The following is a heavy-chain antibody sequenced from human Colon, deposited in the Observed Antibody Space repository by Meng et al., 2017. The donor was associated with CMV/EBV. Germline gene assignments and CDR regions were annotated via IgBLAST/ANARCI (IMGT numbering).Heavy chain of an antibody. CDR1: DGSFNSYW. CDR2: INQSGNT. CDR3: ARGSTVTVYFDY. D-gene: IGHD4-17*01. J-gene: IGHJ4*02. Sequence: SETLSLTCGVFDGSFNSYWWTWIRQAPGKGLEWIGEINQSGNTHYNPSLRGRITISVDTSKNQFSLKLSSVTAADTAVYYCARGSTVTVYFDYWGQGTLVTVSS. V-gene: IGHV4-34*01.